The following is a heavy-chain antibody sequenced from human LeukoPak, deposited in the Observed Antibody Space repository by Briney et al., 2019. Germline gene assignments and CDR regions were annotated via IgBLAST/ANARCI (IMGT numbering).Heavy chain of an antibody. CDR2: IYNDGST. CDR1: GLTVSSSY. Sequence: PGGSLRLSCAAPGLTVSSSYMSWVRQAPGKGLEWFSIIYNDGSTYYADSMKGRFTISRDNSKNTLYLQVNSLRGEDTAMYYCARNILFAFDIWGQGTMVTVSS. J-gene: IGHJ3*02. CDR3: ARNILFAFDI. V-gene: IGHV3-53*01.